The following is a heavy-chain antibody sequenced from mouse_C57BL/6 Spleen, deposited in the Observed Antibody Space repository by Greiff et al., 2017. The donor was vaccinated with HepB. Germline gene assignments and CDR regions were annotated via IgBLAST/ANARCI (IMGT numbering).Heavy chain of an antibody. J-gene: IGHJ2*01. D-gene: IGHD1-1*01. V-gene: IGHV1-52*01. Sequence: VQLQQSGAELVRPGSSVKLSCKASGYTFTSYWMHWVKQRPIQGLEWIGNIDPSDSETHYNQKFKDKATLTVDKSSSTAYMQLSSLTSEDSAVYYCARQYYGRFLDYWGQGTTLTVSS. CDR2: IDPSDSET. CDR1: GYTFTSYW. CDR3: ARQYYGRFLDY.